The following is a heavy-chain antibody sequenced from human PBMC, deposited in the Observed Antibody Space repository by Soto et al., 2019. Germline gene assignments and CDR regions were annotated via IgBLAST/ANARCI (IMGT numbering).Heavy chain of an antibody. CDR2: IYYNANT. D-gene: IGHD1-26*01. CDR1: GGSFLTSSHY. J-gene: IGHJ5*02. Sequence: SETLSLTCTVSGGSFLTSSHYWGWIRQPPGKGLEWIGFIYYNANTKYNPSLKSRVIISVDTSKNQFSLKLRSVTAADTAVYYCARIVGATMGWFDPWGQGTLVTVSS. CDR3: ARIVGATMGWFDP. V-gene: IGHV4-61*01.